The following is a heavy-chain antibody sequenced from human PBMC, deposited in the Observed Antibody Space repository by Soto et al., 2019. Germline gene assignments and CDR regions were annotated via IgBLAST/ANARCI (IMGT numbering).Heavy chain of an antibody. CDR1: GYTFTSYG. CDR3: ARDECTNRVCYTSSARP. J-gene: IGHJ5*02. D-gene: IGHD2-8*01. CDR2: VNAGNGKT. Sequence: ASVKVSCKASGYTFTSYGVHWVRQAPGQRPEWMGWVNAGNGKTIYSQRFQGRVSITRDTSASTAYMELSSLRSEDTAVYYCARDECTNRVCYTSSARPWGQGTLVTVSS. V-gene: IGHV1-3*01.